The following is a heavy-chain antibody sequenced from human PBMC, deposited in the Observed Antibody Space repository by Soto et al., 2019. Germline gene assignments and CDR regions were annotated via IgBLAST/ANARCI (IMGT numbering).Heavy chain of an antibody. J-gene: IGHJ6*02. Sequence: PSETLSLTCAVYGGSFSGYYWGWIRQPPGKGPEWIGEINHSGSTNYNPSLKSRVTISVDTSKNQFSLKLSSVTAADTAVYYCARDGKQWLVASRWDYYYGMDVWGQGTTVTVSS. CDR1: GGSFSGYY. CDR3: ARDGKQWLVASRWDYYYGMDV. V-gene: IGHV4-34*01. CDR2: INHSGST. D-gene: IGHD6-19*01.